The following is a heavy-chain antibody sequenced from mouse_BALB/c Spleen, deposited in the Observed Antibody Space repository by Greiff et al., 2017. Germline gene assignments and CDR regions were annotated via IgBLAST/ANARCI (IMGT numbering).Heavy chain of an antibody. CDR1: GYTFTSYW. CDR3: AREITTRWVY. V-gene: IGHV1-7*01. CDR2: INPSTGYT. Sequence: QVQLQQSGAELAKPGASVKMSCKASGYTFTSYWMHWVKQRPGQGLEWIGYINPSTGYTEYNQKFKDKATLTADKSSSTAYMQLSSLTSEDSAVYYCAREITTRWVYWGQGTLVTVSA. D-gene: IGHD2-4*01. J-gene: IGHJ3*01.